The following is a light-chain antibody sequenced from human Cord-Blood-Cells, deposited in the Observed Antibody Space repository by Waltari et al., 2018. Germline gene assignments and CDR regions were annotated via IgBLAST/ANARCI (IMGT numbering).Light chain of an antibody. CDR2: DDS. J-gene: IGLJ3*02. CDR3: QVWDSSSDHPV. Sequence: SYVLTRPPSVSVAPGQTARITCGGNNIGSKSVHWYQQKPGQAPVLVVYDDSDRPSGMPGRFSGSNSGNTATLTIGRVEAGDEADYYCQVWDSSSDHPVFGGGTKLTVL. V-gene: IGLV3-21*02. CDR1: NIGSKS.